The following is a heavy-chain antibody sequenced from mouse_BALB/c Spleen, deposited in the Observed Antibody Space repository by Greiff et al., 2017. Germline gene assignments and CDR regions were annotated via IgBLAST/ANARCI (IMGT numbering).Heavy chain of an antibody. CDR2: ISYDGSN. V-gene: IGHV3-6*02. D-gene: IGHD3-1*01. Sequence: DVKLVESGPGLVKPSQSLSLTCSVTGYSITSGYYWNWIRQFPGNKLEWMGYISYDGSNNYNPSLKNRISITRDTSKNQFFLKLNSVTTEDTATYYCARVSSGLYAMDYWGQGTSVTVSS. CDR3: ARVSSGLYAMDY. J-gene: IGHJ4*01. CDR1: GYSITSGYY.